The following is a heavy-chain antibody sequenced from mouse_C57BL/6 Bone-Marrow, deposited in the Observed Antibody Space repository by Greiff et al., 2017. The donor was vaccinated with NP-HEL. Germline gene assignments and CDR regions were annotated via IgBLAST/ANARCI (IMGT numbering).Heavy chain of an antibody. Sequence: QVQLQQSGPGLVQPSQSLSITCTVSGFSLTSYGVHWVRQSPGKGLEWLGVIWRGGSTDYNAAFMSRLSITKDNSKSQVFFKMNSLKADDTAIYYCALTGTPFYYAMDYWGQGTSVTVSS. CDR1: GFSLTSYG. CDR2: IWRGGST. V-gene: IGHV2-5*01. D-gene: IGHD4-1*01. J-gene: IGHJ4*01. CDR3: ALTGTPFYYAMDY.